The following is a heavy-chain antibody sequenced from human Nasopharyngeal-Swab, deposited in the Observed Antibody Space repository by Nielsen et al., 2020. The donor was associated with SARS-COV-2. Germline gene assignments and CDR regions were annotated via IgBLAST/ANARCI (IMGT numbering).Heavy chain of an antibody. CDR1: GFTFSSYW. J-gene: IGHJ6*02. Sequence: GESLKISCAASGFTFSSYWMSWVRQAPGKGLEWVANIKQDGSEKYYVDSVKGRLTISRDNAKNSLYLQMNSLRAEDTAVYYCARVGKVAVAAARGYYYYGMDVWGQGTTVTVSS. CDR3: ARVGKVAVAAARGYYYYGMDV. D-gene: IGHD6-19*01. CDR2: IKQDGSEK. V-gene: IGHV3-7*01.